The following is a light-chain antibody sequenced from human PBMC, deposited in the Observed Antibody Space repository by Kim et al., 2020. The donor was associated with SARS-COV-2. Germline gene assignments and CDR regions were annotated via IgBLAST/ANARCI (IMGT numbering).Light chain of an antibody. CDR3: NSRDSNDNLE. V-gene: IGLV3-19*01. J-gene: IGLJ2*01. CDR2: GKN. Sequence: SSELTQDPAVSVALGQTVRITCQGDSPRSYYATWYQQKPGQAPIVVIYGKNNRPSGIPDRFSGSSSGNTASLTITGTQAGDEADYYCNSRDSNDNLEFGG. CDR1: SPRSYY.